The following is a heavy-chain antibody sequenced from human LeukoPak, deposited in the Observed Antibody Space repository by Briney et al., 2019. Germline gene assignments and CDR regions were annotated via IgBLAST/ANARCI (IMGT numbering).Heavy chain of an antibody. D-gene: IGHD3-3*01. Sequence: PTGGSLRLSCAASGFTFSSYAMSWVRQAPGKGLEWVSLISGSGGSTNYADSVKGRFTISRDNSKNTLYLQMNSLRAEDTAVYYCAKGGRWWGDFWSGYPDYWGQGTLVTVSS. J-gene: IGHJ4*02. CDR3: AKGGRWWGDFWSGYPDY. CDR1: GFTFSSYA. V-gene: IGHV3-23*01. CDR2: ISGSGGST.